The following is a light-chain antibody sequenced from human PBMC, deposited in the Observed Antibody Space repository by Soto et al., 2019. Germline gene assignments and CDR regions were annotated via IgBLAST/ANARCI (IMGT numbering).Light chain of an antibody. J-gene: IGLJ1*01. Sequence: QSLLKQPPSVSGAQGQRVTIFCTGSSSNIGAGYDVHWYQQLPGTAPKLLIYDNSNRPSGVPDRFSGSKSGTSASLAITGLQADDEADYYCQSYDRSLSGSRVFGTRTKVTVL. CDR3: QSYDRSLSGSRV. CDR2: DNS. V-gene: IGLV1-40*01. CDR1: SSNIGAGYD.